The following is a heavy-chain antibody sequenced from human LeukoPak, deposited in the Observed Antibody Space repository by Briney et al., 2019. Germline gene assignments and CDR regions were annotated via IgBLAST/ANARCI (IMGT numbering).Heavy chain of an antibody. CDR2: IYYSGST. V-gene: IGHV4-59*01. CDR3: AKGEQLVYFAY. Sequence: SESLSLTCTLSGFSFSTYYWSWIRQPPGKGLEWIGFIYYSGSTNYNPSLKNRRTISIKTSKNQSSRKLNSVTDADTGVYYCAKGEQLVYFAYWGQGTLVTVPP. J-gene: IGHJ4*02. CDR1: GFSFSTYY. D-gene: IGHD6-13*01.